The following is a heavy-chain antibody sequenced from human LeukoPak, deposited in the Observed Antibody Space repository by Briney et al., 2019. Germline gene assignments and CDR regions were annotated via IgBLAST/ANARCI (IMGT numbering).Heavy chain of an antibody. J-gene: IGHJ3*02. CDR1: GGSFSGYY. CDR3: ARKGSWRAFDI. V-gene: IGHV4-34*01. CDR2: INHSGST. Sequence: SETLSLTCAVYGGSFSGYYWSWIRQPPGKGLEWIGEINHSGSTNYNPSLKSRVTISVDTSKNQFPLKLSSVAAADTAVFYCARKGSWRAFDIWGQGTMVTVSS. D-gene: IGHD1-26*01.